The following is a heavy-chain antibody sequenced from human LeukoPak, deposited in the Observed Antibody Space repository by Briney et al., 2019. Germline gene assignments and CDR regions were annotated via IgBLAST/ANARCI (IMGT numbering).Heavy chain of an antibody. Sequence: LPGGSLRLSCAASGFTFSSYAMHWVRQAPGKGLEWVAVISYDGSNKYHADSVKGRFTISRDNSKNTLYLQMNSLRAEDTAVYYCAKDPNGDYIGTFDIWGQGTMVTVSS. CDR2: ISYDGSNK. V-gene: IGHV3-30-3*01. J-gene: IGHJ3*02. CDR1: GFTFSSYA. D-gene: IGHD4-17*01. CDR3: AKDPNGDYIGTFDI.